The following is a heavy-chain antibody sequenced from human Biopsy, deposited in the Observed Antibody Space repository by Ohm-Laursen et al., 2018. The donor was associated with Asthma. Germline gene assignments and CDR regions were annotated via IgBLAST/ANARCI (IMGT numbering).Heavy chain of an antibody. CDR3: TKDTGDLGMSAFDV. CDR2: DSWNSRNI. D-gene: IGHD7-27*01. V-gene: IGHV3-9*01. CDR1: GFTFDDFA. Sequence: LSLTCAASGFTFDDFATHWVRQAPGKGLEWVASDSWNSRNIAYADSVRGRFAISRDNAKNSLYLQMNSLRVEDTAFYHCTKDTGDLGMSAFDVWGQETMVAVSS. J-gene: IGHJ3*01.